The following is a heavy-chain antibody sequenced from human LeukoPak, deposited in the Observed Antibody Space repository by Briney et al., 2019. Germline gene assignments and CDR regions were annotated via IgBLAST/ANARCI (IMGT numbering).Heavy chain of an antibody. CDR2: INPNSGGT. J-gene: IGHJ3*02. V-gene: IGHV1-2*02. D-gene: IGHD2-2*02. Sequence: ASVKVSCKASGYTFTGYYMHWVRQAPGQGLEWMGWINPNSGGTNYAQKFQGRVTMTRDTSISTAYMELSRLRSDDTAVYYCARDIVVVPAAILGAFDIWAKGQWSPSLQ. CDR1: GYTFTGYY. CDR3: ARDIVVVPAAILGAFDI.